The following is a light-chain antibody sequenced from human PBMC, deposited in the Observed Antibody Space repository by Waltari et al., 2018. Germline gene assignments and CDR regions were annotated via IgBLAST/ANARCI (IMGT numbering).Light chain of an antibody. V-gene: IGKV4-1*01. CDR1: PSVLYSSNNKNY. Sequence: DIVMTQSPDSLAVSLGERATINCKSSPSVLYSSNNKNYLAWYQQKPGQPPKLPIYWASTRESGVPDRFSGSGSGTDFTRTISSLQAEDVAVYYCQQYYSTPWTFGQGTKVEIK. J-gene: IGKJ1*01. CDR2: WAS. CDR3: QQYYSTPWT.